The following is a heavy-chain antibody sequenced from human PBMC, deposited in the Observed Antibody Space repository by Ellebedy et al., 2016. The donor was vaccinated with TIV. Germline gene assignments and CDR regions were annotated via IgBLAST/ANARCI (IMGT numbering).Heavy chain of an antibody. Sequence: GESLKISCKASGYIFTSNWIGRVRQMPGKGLEWMGIIYPGNSDIRYSPSTQGRVTLSADKSISTAYLQWSSLKASDTAMYYCARYEGATGAIDYWGQGTLVTVSA. CDR3: ARYEGATGAIDY. V-gene: IGHV5-51*01. CDR2: IYPGNSDI. CDR1: GYIFTSNW. J-gene: IGHJ4*02. D-gene: IGHD1-1*01.